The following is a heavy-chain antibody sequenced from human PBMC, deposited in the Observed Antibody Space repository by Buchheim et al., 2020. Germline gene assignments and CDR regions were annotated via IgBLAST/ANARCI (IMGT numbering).Heavy chain of an antibody. V-gene: IGHV4-4*07. Sequence: QVQLHESGPGLVKPSETLSLSCSVSGGSISSYSWSWIRQSAGKGLEWIGRIYNSGSTSYNPSFKSRVIMSLDTSKNQFSLKLTSVTVADTAVYFCARFLQAAAGTAWFDPWGQGTL. D-gene: IGHD6-13*01. CDR1: GGSISSYS. J-gene: IGHJ5*02. CDR3: ARFLQAAAGTAWFDP. CDR2: IYNSGST.